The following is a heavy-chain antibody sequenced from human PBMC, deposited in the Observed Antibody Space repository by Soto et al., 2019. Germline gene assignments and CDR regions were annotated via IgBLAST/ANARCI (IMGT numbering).Heavy chain of an antibody. D-gene: IGHD3-22*01. CDR2: ISYDGSNK. J-gene: IGHJ4*02. V-gene: IGHV3-30-3*01. CDR1: GFTFSNYA. Sequence: PRLSCAASGFTFSNYAMHWVRQAPGKGLEWVAVISYDGSNKYYADSVKGRFTISRDNSKNTLYLQMNSLRAEDTAVYYCAREYYDSSGYYFTFLRYWGQGTLVTVSS. CDR3: AREYYDSSGYYFTFLRY.